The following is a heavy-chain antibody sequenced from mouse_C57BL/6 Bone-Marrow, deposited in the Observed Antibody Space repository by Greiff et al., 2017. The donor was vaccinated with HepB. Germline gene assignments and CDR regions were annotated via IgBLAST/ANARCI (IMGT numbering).Heavy chain of an antibody. CDR1: GFNIKDDY. D-gene: IGHD2-3*01. V-gene: IGHV14-4*01. Sequence: EVNLVASGAELVRPGASVKLSCTASGFNIKDDYMHWVKQRPEQGLEWIGWIDPVNGDTEYAPKFQGKATIIADTSSNTAYLQLSSLTSEDTAVYYCTGGWVLAWGQGTLVTVAA. CDR3: TGGWVLA. CDR2: IDPVNGDT. J-gene: IGHJ3*02.